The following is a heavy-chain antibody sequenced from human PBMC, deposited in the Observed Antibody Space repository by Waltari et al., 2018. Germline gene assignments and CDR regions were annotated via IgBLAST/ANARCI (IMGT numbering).Heavy chain of an antibody. Sequence: EVQLGESGGGLVQPGGTLRVACAALGSTHRDDWMSRVRQSPGKGPEWLANIKKDGGEEYYVDSVRGRFTISRDNAKNSLYLQMNSLRPEDTAVYYCARDQWFGFDIWGQGTMVTVSS. CDR3: ARDQWFGFDI. V-gene: IGHV3-7*01. CDR2: IKKDGGEE. J-gene: IGHJ3*02. D-gene: IGHD3-22*01. CDR1: GSTHRDDW.